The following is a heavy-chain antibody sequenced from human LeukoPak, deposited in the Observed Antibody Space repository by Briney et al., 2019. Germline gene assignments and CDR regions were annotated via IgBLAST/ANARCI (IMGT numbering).Heavy chain of an antibody. CDR3: ARGGETGYYGYFDY. CDR2: INAANGNT. J-gene: IGHJ4*02. D-gene: IGHD3-9*01. V-gene: IGHV1-3*01. Sequence: ASVKVSCKASGYTITSYGMHWVRQAPGQSLECMGWINAANGNTKYSQKFQGRVTITRDTSASTAYMELSSLRSEDTAVYYCARGGETGYYGYFDYWGQGTLVTVSS. CDR1: GYTITSYG.